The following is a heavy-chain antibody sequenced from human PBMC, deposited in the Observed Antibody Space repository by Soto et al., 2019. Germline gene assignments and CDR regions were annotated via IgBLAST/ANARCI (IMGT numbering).Heavy chain of an antibody. V-gene: IGHV5-10-1*01. D-gene: IGHD1-1*01. Sequence: PGESLKISCKGSGYSFTSYWISWVRQMPGKGLEWMGRIDPSDSYTNYSPSFQGHVTISADKSISTAYLQWSSLKASDTAMYYCARLVTLGTGTEYYYHGMDVWGQGTTVTVSS. CDR2: IDPSDSYT. CDR1: GYSFTSYW. CDR3: ARLVTLGTGTEYYYHGMDV. J-gene: IGHJ6*02.